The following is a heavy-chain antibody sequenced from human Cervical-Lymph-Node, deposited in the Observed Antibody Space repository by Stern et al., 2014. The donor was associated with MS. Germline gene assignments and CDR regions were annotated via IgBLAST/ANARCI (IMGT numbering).Heavy chain of an antibody. J-gene: IGHJ4*02. V-gene: IGHV3-33*01. CDR1: GFSFSRYA. CDR3: Y. Sequence: VQLGESGGGVVQPGRSLRLSCAASGFSFSRYAMHWVRQAPGKGLEWVALIWYDGSNPYYADSVTGRFTISRDNFKNTLYLQMNSLRAEDTAVYFDYWGQGTLVTVSS. CDR2: IWYDGSNP.